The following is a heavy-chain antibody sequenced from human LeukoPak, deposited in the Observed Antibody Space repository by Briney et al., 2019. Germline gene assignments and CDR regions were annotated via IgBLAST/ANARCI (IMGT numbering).Heavy chain of an antibody. CDR3: ANTAYYYGSGSSDY. J-gene: IGHJ4*02. Sequence: SVTVSCMPSGGSFSSYSISWVRQAPGQGLEWMGWIIPILGITNHPQKFQGRVRITADKSTSATYMELSSLRSEDTAVYYCANTAYYYGSGSSDYWGQGTLVTVSS. CDR2: IIPILGIT. V-gene: IGHV1-69*10. CDR1: GGSFSSYS. D-gene: IGHD3-10*01.